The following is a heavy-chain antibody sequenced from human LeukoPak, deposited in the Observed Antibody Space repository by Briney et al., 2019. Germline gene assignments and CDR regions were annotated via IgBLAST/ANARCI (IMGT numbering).Heavy chain of an antibody. D-gene: IGHD6-19*01. CDR3: AKSIAVAFYS. Sequence: GGSLSLSCTASGFTFSSFAISWVRQAPGKGLDWVSSISGSGAGTYYADSVKGRFTISRDNSKNTLYLQMNSLRAEDTAVYYCAKSIAVAFYSWGQGTLVTVSS. J-gene: IGHJ4*02. V-gene: IGHV3-23*01. CDR1: GFTFSSFA. CDR2: ISGSGAGT.